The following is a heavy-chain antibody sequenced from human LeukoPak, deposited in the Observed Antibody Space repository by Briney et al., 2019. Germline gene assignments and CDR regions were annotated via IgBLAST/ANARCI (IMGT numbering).Heavy chain of an antibody. V-gene: IGHV4-4*02. CDR1: GGSISSNNW. CDR2: IYHSGSA. J-gene: IGHJ4*02. Sequence: PSETLSLTCGVSGGSISSNNWWSWVRQPPRQGLEWIGEIYHSGSANYNPSLKSRVTISVDTSKNQFSLKLSSVTAADTAVYYCARDFPLKGITMVRGGDYWGQGTLVTVSS. D-gene: IGHD3-10*01. CDR3: ARDFPLKGITMVRGGDY.